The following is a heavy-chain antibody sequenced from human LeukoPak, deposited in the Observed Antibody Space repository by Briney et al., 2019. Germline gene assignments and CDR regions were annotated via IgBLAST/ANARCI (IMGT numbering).Heavy chain of an antibody. CDR2: IYYSGST. CDR3: ARDASSSWYAENWFDP. Sequence: KPSETLSLTCTVSGGSISSYYWSWIRQPPGKGLEWIGYIYYSGSTNYNPSLKSRVTISVDTSKNQFSLKLSSVTAADTAVYYCARDASSSWYAENWFDPWGQGTLVTVSS. D-gene: IGHD6-13*01. J-gene: IGHJ5*02. CDR1: GGSISSYY. V-gene: IGHV4-59*12.